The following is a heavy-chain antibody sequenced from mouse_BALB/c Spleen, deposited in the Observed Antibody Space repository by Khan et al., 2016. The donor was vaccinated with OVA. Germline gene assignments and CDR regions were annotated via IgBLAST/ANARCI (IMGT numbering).Heavy chain of an antibody. J-gene: IGHJ3*01. D-gene: IGHD2-2*01. CDR1: GYSFTTYY. CDR2: IDPFSGGT. CDR3: TRHGYVTWFTY. V-gene: IGHV1S135*01. Sequence: VQLKESGPELMKPGTSVKISCKASGYSFTTYYIHWVIQTHGKSLEWIGYIDPFSGGTTYNQKFKGKATLTVDKSSSTAYIHLSNLTSEDSAVYYCTRHGYVTWFTYWGQGTLVTVSA.